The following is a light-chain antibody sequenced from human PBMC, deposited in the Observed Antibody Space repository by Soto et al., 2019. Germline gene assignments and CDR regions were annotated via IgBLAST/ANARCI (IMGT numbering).Light chain of an antibody. CDR1: QGFSNY. Sequence: DIQMTQSPSSLSASVGDRVTITCRASQGFSNYLAWYQQKPGKVPKLLIYAASTLQSGVPSRFSGSGSGTNFTITISSLQPEDVATYYFQKYYGAPSAFGQGTKLEIK. J-gene: IGKJ2*01. V-gene: IGKV1-27*01. CDR3: QKYYGAPSA. CDR2: AAS.